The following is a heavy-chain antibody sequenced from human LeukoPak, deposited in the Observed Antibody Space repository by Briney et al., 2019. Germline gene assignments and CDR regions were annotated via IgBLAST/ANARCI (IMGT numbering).Heavy chain of an antibody. CDR1: GFTFSSYW. J-gene: IGHJ4*02. CDR3: ARGSPFEPAALPFDY. CDR2: IKQDGSEK. D-gene: IGHD2-2*01. Sequence: GGSLRLSCAASGFTFSSYWMSWVRQAPGKGLEWVANIKQDGSEKYYVDSVKGRFTISRDNAKNSLYPQMNSLRAEDTAVYYCARGSPFEPAALPFDYWGQGTLVTVSS. V-gene: IGHV3-7*01.